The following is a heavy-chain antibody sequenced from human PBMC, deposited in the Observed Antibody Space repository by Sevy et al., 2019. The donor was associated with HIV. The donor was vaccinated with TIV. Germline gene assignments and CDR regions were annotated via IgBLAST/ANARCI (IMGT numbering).Heavy chain of an antibody. D-gene: IGHD3-16*01. J-gene: IGHJ4*02. Sequence: GGSPRLSCAASGFTFSDYYMSWIRQAPGKGLEWVSYISSSGSTIYYADSVKGRFTISRDNAKNSLYLQMNSLRAEDTAVYYCAREPLGAKTPGYFDYWGQGTLVTVSS. CDR3: AREPLGAKTPGYFDY. V-gene: IGHV3-11*01. CDR2: ISSSGSTI. CDR1: GFTFSDYY.